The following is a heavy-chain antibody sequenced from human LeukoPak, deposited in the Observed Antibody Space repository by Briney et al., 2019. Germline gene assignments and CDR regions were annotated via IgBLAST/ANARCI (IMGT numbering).Heavy chain of an antibody. CDR3: AKVSTSGTYYYFDY. Sequence: GGSLTLSCAASGFTFSSYSMSWVRQAPGKGLEWVSALSGSGRDTYYADSVKGRFTISRNNSKNTLYLQMNSLRAVDTAIYYCAKVSTSGTYYYFDYWGQGTLVTVSS. V-gene: IGHV3-23*01. J-gene: IGHJ4*02. CDR1: GFTFSSYS. D-gene: IGHD1-26*01. CDR2: LSGSGRDT.